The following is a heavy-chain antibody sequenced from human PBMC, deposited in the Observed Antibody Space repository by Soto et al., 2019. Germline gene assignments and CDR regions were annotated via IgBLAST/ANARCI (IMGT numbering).Heavy chain of an antibody. CDR2: IYYSGST. D-gene: IGHD2-15*01. V-gene: IGHV4-31*03. Sequence: QVQLQESGPGLVKPSQTLSLTCTVSGGSISSGGYYWSWIRQHPGKGLEWIGYIYYSGSTYYNPSLKSRVTISVDTSKNHFSLKLSSVTAADTAVYYCARDQSLLLNAFDIWGQGTMVTVSS. J-gene: IGHJ3*02. CDR3: ARDQSLLLNAFDI. CDR1: GGSISSGGYY.